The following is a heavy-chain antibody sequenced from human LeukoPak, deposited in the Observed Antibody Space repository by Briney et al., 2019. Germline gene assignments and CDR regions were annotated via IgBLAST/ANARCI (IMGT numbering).Heavy chain of an antibody. CDR2: ISAHNGNT. CDR1: GYTFTSYG. J-gene: IGHJ4*02. D-gene: IGHD3-16*02. V-gene: IGHV1-18*01. CDR3: ARDSLLFDYVWGSYRLDY. Sequence: ASVKVSCKASGYTFTSYGISWVRQAPGQGLEWMGWISAHNGNTNYAQKLQGRVTMTTDTSTSTAYMELRSLRSDDTAVYYCARDSLLFDYVWGSYRLDYWGQGTLVTVSS.